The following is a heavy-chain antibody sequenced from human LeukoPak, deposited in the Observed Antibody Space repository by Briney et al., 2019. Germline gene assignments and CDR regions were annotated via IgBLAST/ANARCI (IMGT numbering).Heavy chain of an antibody. CDR3: AKAHDIIVVLDY. CDR1: GFSFSSYA. V-gene: IGHV3-23*01. Sequence: GGSLRLSCAASGFSFSSYAMSWVRQAPGKGLEWVAPISGGGGTTFYADSVKGRFTISRDNSKNMLYLQMNSLRAEDTAVYYCAKAHDIIVVLDYWGQGTLVTVSS. J-gene: IGHJ4*02. D-gene: IGHD2-2*01. CDR2: ISGGGGTT.